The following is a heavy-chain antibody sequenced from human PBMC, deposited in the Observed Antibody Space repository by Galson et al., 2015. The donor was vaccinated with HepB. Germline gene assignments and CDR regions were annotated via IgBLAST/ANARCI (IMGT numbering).Heavy chain of an antibody. CDR3: ARRRDGYSYFDY. CDR1: GSSLANFP. Sequence: SVKVSCKASGSSLANFPVAWVRQAPGQGLEWMGGIISIFGIPNYAQKFQGRLTITADGSTNTASMELRSLSFDDTAVYYCARRRDGYSYFDYWGQGTLITVSS. CDR2: IISIFGIP. V-gene: IGHV1-69*13. D-gene: IGHD5-24*01. J-gene: IGHJ4*02.